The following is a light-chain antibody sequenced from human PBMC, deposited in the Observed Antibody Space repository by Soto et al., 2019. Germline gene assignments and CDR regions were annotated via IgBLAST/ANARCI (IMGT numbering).Light chain of an antibody. CDR3: QQRSEWPIT. Sequence: EIVMTQSPATLSVSPGERATLSCRASQSVSSYLAWYQQKPGQAPRLFIFDASNRATGVPARFSGSRSGTDFTLTISSLEPEDFAVYFCQQRSEWPITFGQGTRLEI. CDR2: DAS. J-gene: IGKJ5*01. V-gene: IGKV3-11*01. CDR1: QSVSSY.